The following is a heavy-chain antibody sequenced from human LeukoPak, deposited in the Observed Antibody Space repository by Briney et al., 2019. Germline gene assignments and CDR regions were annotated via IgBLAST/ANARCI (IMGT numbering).Heavy chain of an antibody. J-gene: IGHJ4*02. Sequence: GGSLRLSCAASGFTFSSYSMNWVRQAPGKGLEWVSSISSSSSYIYYADSVKGRFTISRDNAKNSLYLQMNSLRAEDTAVHYCARGNYYDSSGLDYWGQGTLVTVSS. V-gene: IGHV3-21*01. CDR2: ISSSSSYI. D-gene: IGHD3-22*01. CDR1: GFTFSSYS. CDR3: ARGNYYDSSGLDY.